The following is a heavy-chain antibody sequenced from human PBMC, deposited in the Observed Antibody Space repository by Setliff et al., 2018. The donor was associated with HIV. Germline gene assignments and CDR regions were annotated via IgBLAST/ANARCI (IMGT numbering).Heavy chain of an antibody. Sequence: SETLSLTCAVSAYSISSGYYWGWIRQPTGKGLEWIGSIYHSGSTYYNPSLKSRVTISVDTSKHQFSLKLSSVTAADTAVYYCARDPFEYYYDSSGREAYMDVWGKGTTVTVSS. J-gene: IGHJ6*03. CDR1: AYSISSGYY. V-gene: IGHV4-38-2*02. CDR3: ARDPFEYYYDSSGREAYMDV. CDR2: IYHSGST. D-gene: IGHD3-22*01.